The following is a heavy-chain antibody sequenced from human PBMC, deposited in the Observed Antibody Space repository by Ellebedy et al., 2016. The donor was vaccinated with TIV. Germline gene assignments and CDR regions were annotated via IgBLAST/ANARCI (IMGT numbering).Heavy chain of an antibody. CDR2: IYQDGGVQ. CDR1: GFSFRSYW. J-gene: IGHJ5*02. Sequence: GGSLRLSCAASGFSFRSYWMSWVRQAPGKGLEWVANIYQDGGVQYYVDSVKVRFTISRDNADNSLFLQMNSLRAEDTAVYYCARRGSYGDYAVQINSWFDTWGRGTLVAVSS. D-gene: IGHD3-16*01. V-gene: IGHV3-7*01. CDR3: ARRGSYGDYAVQINSWFDT.